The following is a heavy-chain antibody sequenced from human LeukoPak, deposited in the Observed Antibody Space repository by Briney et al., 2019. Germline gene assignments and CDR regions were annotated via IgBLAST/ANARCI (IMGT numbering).Heavy chain of an antibody. V-gene: IGHV3-48*04. CDR3: ARDRSAETTVTTGAFDY. CDR2: ISAASHGI. J-gene: IGHJ4*02. CDR1: GFTFDTYS. D-gene: IGHD4-17*01. Sequence: PGGSLTLSCAASGFTFDTYSMTWVRQAPGKGLEWISHISAASHGIYYADSVKGRFTISRDNAKNSLYLQMNSLRAEDTALYYCARDRSAETTVTTGAFDYWGQGTLVTVSS.